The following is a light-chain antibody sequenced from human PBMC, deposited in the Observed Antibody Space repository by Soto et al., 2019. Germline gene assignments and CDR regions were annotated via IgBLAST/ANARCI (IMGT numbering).Light chain of an antibody. J-gene: IGLJ2*01. V-gene: IGLV2-14*03. CDR2: DVS. CDR1: SSDARGYNY. CDR3: SSYTTSSTV. Sequence: QSALTQPASVSGSPGQSITISCTGTSSDARGYNYVSWYQQHPGKAPKLMIYDVSNRPSGVSNRFSGSKSGNTASLTISGLQAEDEADYYCSSYTTSSTVFGGGTKLTVL.